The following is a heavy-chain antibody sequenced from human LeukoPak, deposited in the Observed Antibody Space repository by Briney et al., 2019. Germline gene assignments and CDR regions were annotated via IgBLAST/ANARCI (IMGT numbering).Heavy chain of an antibody. CDR3: ARDVLLWFGELFYNWFDP. J-gene: IGHJ5*02. Sequence: SETLSLTCTVSGGSISSYYWSWLRQPAGKALEWIGRIYTSGSTRYNPSLKSRVTMSVDTAKNQFSLKLSSVTAADTAVYYCARDVLLWFGELFYNWFDPWGQGTLVTVSS. V-gene: IGHV4-4*07. D-gene: IGHD3-10*01. CDR2: IYTSGST. CDR1: GGSISSYY.